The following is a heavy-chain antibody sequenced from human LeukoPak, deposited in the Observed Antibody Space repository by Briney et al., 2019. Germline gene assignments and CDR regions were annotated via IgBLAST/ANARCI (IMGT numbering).Heavy chain of an antibody. V-gene: IGHV4-59*08. D-gene: IGHD2-8*01. CDR2: IHYSGNS. J-gene: IGHJ5*01. Sequence: NTSETLSLTCSVSGDSISNFYWNWIRQPPGKRLEWIGNIHYSGNSNYNPSLQSRVTISIDTSRKQLFLKLSSVTAADTAVYYCALAPNSNWFDFWGQGTLVTVSS. CDR3: ALAPNSNWFDF. CDR1: GDSISNFY.